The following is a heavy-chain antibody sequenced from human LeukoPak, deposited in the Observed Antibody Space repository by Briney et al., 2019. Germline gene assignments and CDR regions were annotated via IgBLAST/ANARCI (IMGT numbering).Heavy chain of an antibody. CDR2: IYYSGST. CDR3: ARDWTGVRGVITDDY. V-gene: IGHV4-39*07. D-gene: IGHD3-10*01. Sequence: TSETLSLTCTVSGGSISSSSYYWGWIRQPPGKGLEWIGSIYYSGSTYYNPSLKSRVTISVDTSKNQFSLKLSSVTAADTAVYYCARDWTGVRGVITDDYWGQGTLVTVSS. J-gene: IGHJ4*02. CDR1: GGSISSSSYY.